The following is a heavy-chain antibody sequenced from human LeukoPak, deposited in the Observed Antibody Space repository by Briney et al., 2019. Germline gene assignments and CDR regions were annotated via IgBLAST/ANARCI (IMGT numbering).Heavy chain of an antibody. J-gene: IGHJ6*02. D-gene: IGHD3-3*01. CDR3: ASPSYRTYYDFWSGYYGMDV. CDR2: INPNSGGT. Sequence: ASVKVSCKASGYTFTGYYMHWVRQAPGQGPEWMGWINPNSGGTNYAQKFQGRVTMTRDTSISTAYMELSRLRSDDTAVYYCASPSYRTYYDFWSGYYGMDVWGQGTTVTVSS. CDR1: GYTFTGYY. V-gene: IGHV1-2*02.